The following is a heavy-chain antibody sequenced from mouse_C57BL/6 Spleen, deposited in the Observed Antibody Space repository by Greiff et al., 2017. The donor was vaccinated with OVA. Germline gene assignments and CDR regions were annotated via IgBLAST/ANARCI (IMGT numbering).Heavy chain of an antibody. CDR3: AKGLYGGYPWVAY. D-gene: IGHD2-3*01. CDR1: GFTFSDYG. V-gene: IGHV5-17*01. J-gene: IGHJ3*01. Sequence: EVQGVESGGGLVKPGGSLKLSCAASGFTFSDYGMHWVRQAPEKGLEWVAYISSGSSTIYYADTVKGRFTISRDNAKNTLFLQMTSLRSEDTAMYYCAKGLYGGYPWVAYWGQGTLVTVSA. CDR2: ISSGSSTI.